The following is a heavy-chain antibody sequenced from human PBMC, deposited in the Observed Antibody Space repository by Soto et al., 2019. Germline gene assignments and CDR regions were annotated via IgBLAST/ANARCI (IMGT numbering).Heavy chain of an antibody. D-gene: IGHD3-22*01. CDR1: GFTFSSYN. J-gene: IGHJ4*02. Sequence: EVQLVESGGGLVKPGGSLRLSCAASGFTFSSYNMNWVRQAPGKGLEWVSSISSSTSYIYYADSVKGRFTISRDNAKNSLYLQMNSLRAEDTAVYYCARRLYYYDSSGYYCFDYWGQGTLVTVSS. V-gene: IGHV3-21*01. CDR2: ISSSTSYI. CDR3: ARRLYYYDSSGYYCFDY.